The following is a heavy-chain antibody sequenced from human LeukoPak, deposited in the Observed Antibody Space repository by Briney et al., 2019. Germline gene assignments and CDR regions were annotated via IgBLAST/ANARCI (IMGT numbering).Heavy chain of an antibody. Sequence: GGSLRPSCAASGFTFSSYSMNWVRQAPGKGLEWVSYISSSSSTIYYADSVKGRFTISRDNAKNSLYLQMNSLRAEDTAVYYCARGYCSSTSCYPRYFQHWGQGTLVTVSS. CDR3: ARGYCSSTSCYPRYFQH. V-gene: IGHV3-48*01. J-gene: IGHJ1*01. D-gene: IGHD2-2*01. CDR2: ISSSSSTI. CDR1: GFTFSSYS.